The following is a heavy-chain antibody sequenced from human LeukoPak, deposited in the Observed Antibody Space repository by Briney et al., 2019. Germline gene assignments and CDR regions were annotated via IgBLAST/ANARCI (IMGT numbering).Heavy chain of an antibody. CDR2: IKSKTEGGTT. CDR1: RFTFSNAW. D-gene: IGHD1-1*01. J-gene: IGHJ4*02. V-gene: IGHV3-15*01. CDR3: ATETYTTPDPFDY. Sequence: GGSLRLSCAASRFTFSNAWMSWVRQAPGKGLEWVGRIKSKTEGGTTDYAAPVKGRFTISRDDSKNTLYLQMNSLKTEDTAMYYCATETYTTPDPFDYWAQGPLVTVS.